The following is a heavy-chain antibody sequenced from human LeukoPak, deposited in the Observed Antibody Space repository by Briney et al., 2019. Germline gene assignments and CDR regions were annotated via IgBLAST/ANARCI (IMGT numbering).Heavy chain of an antibody. J-gene: IGHJ5*02. V-gene: IGHV3-21*01. CDR2: ISSSSSYI. D-gene: IGHD3-3*01. CDR1: GFTFSSYS. CDR3: ARGYMSELRFLEWLPRETNWFDP. Sequence: GGSLRLSCAASGFTFSSYSMNWVRQAPGKGLEWVSSISSSSSYIYYADSAKGRFTISRDNAKNSLYLQMNSLRAEDTAVYYCARGYMSELRFLEWLPRETNWFDPWGQGTLVTVSS.